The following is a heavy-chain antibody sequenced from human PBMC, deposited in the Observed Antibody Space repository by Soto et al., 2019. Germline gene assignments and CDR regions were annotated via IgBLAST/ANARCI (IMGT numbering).Heavy chain of an antibody. CDR1: GGTFSSYA. CDR2: ILPIFGTA. Sequence: QVQLVQSGAEVKKPGSSVKVSCKASGGTFSSYAISWVRQAPGQGLEWMGGILPIFGTANYAQKIQGRVTIAADESTCRAYMELSSLRSEDTAVYYCGRDLKFGEPSYGMDVWGQGTTVTVSS. V-gene: IGHV1-69*12. J-gene: IGHJ6*02. D-gene: IGHD3-10*01. CDR3: GRDLKFGEPSYGMDV.